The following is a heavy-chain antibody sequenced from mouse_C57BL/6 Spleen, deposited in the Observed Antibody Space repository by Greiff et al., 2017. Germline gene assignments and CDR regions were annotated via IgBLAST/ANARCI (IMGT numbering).Heavy chain of an antibody. J-gene: IGHJ4*01. V-gene: IGHV1-80*01. CDR1: GYAFSSYW. CDR3: ASSNFYYYAMDY. Sequence: QVQLKESGAELVKPGASVKISCKASGYAFSSYWMNWVKQRPGKGLEWIGQIYPGDGDTNYNGKFKGKATLTADKSSSTAYMQLSSLTSEDSAVYFCASSNFYYYAMDYWGQGTSVTVSS. CDR2: IYPGDGDT. D-gene: IGHD2-5*01.